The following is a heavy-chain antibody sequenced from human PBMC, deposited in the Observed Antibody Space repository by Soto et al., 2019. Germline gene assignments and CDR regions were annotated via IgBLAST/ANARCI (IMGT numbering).Heavy chain of an antibody. D-gene: IGHD6-13*01. J-gene: IGHJ5*02. Sequence: PGGSLRLSCAASGFTFSSYAMSWVRQAPGKGLEWVSAISGSGGSTYYADSVKGRFTIPRDNSKNTLYLQMNSLRAEDTAVYYCASPSSSWYNWFDPWGQGTLVTVSS. CDR2: ISGSGGST. V-gene: IGHV3-23*01. CDR3: ASPSSSWYNWFDP. CDR1: GFTFSSYA.